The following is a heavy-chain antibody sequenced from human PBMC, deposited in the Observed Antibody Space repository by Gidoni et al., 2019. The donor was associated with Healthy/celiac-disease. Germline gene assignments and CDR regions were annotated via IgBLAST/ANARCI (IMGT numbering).Heavy chain of an antibody. J-gene: IGHJ6*02. CDR2: IYYCGST. Sequence: QLPLQDSGPGLVKPSEPMSLTCTISGCSIRSSSYYWGWIRQPPGKGLEWIGSIYYCGSTYYNPSLKSRVTISVDTSKNQFSRKLSSVTDADTAVYYCARQQGAAAGTPWDYYGMDVWGQGTTVTVSS. CDR1: GCSIRSSSYY. CDR3: ARQQGAAAGTPWDYYGMDV. V-gene: IGHV4-39*01. D-gene: IGHD6-13*01.